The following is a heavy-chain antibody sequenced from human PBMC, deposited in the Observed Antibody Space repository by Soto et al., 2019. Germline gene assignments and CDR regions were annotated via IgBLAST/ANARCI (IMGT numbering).Heavy chain of an antibody. D-gene: IGHD5-18*01. CDR3: ARAAVPHTGDSHFAL. J-gene: IGHJ2*01. Sequence: PGESLRICCRGSGYSCTTYWGGWVRQMPGKGLELMGIIFPADSDARYTPSFQGPVTISADKSISTAYLQWSSLRASDTAMYYCARAAVPHTGDSHFALWGRGTLVTVSS. CDR1: GYSCTTYW. V-gene: IGHV5-51*01. CDR2: IFPADSDA.